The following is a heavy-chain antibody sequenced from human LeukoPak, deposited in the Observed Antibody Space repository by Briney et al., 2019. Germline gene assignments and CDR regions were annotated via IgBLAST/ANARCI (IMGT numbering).Heavy chain of an antibody. CDR2: IIPIFGTA. CDR3: ASYSSGWYYFDY. D-gene: IGHD6-19*01. V-gene: IGHV1-69*05. CDR1: GYPFINYA. J-gene: IGHJ4*02. Sequence: SVKVSCKASGYPFINYAITWVRQAPGQGLEWMGGIIPIFGTANYAQKFQGRATITTDESTSTAYMELSSLRSEDTAVYYCASYSSGWYYFDYWGQGTLVTVSS.